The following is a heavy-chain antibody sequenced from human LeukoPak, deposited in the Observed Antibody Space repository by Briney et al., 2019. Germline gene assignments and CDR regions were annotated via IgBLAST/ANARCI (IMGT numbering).Heavy chain of an antibody. Sequence: GGSLRLSCAASGFTFSSYWMSWVRQAPGKGLEWVANIKQDGSEKYYVDSVKGRFTISRDNAKNSLYLQMNSLRAEDTAVYYCARDLVPDETMPGDAFDIWGQGTMVTVSS. CDR1: GFTFSSYW. J-gene: IGHJ3*02. D-gene: IGHD1-1*01. CDR2: IKQDGSEK. CDR3: ARDLVPDETMPGDAFDI. V-gene: IGHV3-7*01.